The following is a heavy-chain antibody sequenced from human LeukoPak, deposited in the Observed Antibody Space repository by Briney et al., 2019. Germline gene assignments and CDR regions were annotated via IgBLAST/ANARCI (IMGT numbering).Heavy chain of an antibody. J-gene: IGHJ6*03. CDR1: GFTFSSYG. CDR2: IWYDGSNK. V-gene: IGHV3-30*02. CDR3: AKGRQQQNYYYYYYMDV. Sequence: GGSLRLSCAASGFTFSSYGMHWVRQAPGKGLEWVAVIWYDGSNKYYTDSVKGRFTISRDNSKNTLYLQMNSLRAEDTALYYCAKGRQQQNYYYYYYMDVWGKGTTVTVSS. D-gene: IGHD1-1*01.